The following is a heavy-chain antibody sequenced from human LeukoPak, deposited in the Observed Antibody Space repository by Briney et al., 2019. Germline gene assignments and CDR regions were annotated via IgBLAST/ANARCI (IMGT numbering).Heavy chain of an antibody. CDR3: AKDFDDFWSGYLDY. Sequence: GGSLRLSCAASGFPFSSYAMSWVRRAPGKGLEWVSAISGSGGSTYYADSVKGRFTISRDNSKTTLYLQMNSLRAEDTAVYYCAKDFDDFWSGYLDYWGQGTLVTVAS. D-gene: IGHD3-3*01. CDR1: GFPFSSYA. CDR2: ISGSGGST. J-gene: IGHJ4*02. V-gene: IGHV3-23*01.